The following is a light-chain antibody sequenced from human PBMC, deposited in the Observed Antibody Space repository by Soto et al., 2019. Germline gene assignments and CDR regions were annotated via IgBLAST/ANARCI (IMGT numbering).Light chain of an antibody. Sequence: IQLTQSPSFLSASVGDRVTITCRASQGLNSYFAWYQQKPGKAPKLLLYDTSTLQSVFPSRFSGSGSGAEFTLPITSLQPDDITAYYCQQLNSYPVTFVGGTKLEIK. CDR1: QGLNSY. J-gene: IGKJ4*01. CDR2: DTS. CDR3: QQLNSYPVT. V-gene: IGKV1-9*01.